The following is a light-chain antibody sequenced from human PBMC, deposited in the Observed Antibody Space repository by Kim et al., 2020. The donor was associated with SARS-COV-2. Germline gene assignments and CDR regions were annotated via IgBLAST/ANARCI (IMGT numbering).Light chain of an antibody. J-gene: IGLJ3*02. CDR1: SSNIGSNT. CDR3: AAWDDSLNGWV. CDR2: SNN. Sequence: GQRVTISCSVSSSNIGSNTVIWYQQQQGTAPKLLIYSNNQRPSGLPVRFSGSKSGTSASLAISGLQSEDEADYYCAAWDDSLNGWVFGGGTQLTVL. V-gene: IGLV1-44*01.